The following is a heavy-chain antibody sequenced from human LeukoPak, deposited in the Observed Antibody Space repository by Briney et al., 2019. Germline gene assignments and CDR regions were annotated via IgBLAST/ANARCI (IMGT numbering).Heavy chain of an antibody. V-gene: IGHV3-23*01. D-gene: IGHD6-19*01. CDR2: IGSGGST. CDR1: GFTFSSYA. J-gene: IGHJ4*02. Sequence: GSLRLSCAASGFTFSSYAMSWVRQAPGKGLEWVAGIGSGGSTYYADSVKGRFTISRDNSKNTLYLQMYSLRAEDTAVYYCARSRGSSGRYYFDYWGQGTLVTVSS. CDR3: ARSRGSSGRYYFDY.